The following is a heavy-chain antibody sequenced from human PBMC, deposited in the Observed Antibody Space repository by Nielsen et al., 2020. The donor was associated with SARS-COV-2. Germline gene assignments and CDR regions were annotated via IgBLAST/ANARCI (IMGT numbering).Heavy chain of an antibody. CDR1: GFTFRRYA. Sequence: GESLKISCAVSGFTFRRYAMSWVRRAPGKGLEWVSAISASGSSTCYGDAVKGRFTISRDNSRNTVYLQMNSLRPEDTAVYYCAREFALRDTAYFDYWGQGTLVTVSS. D-gene: IGHD5-18*01. J-gene: IGHJ4*02. V-gene: IGHV3-23*01. CDR3: AREFALRDTAYFDY. CDR2: ISASGSST.